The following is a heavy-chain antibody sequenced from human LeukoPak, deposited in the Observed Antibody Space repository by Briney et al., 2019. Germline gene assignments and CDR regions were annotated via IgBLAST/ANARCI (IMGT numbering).Heavy chain of an antibody. CDR2: ISAYNGNT. CDR1: GYTFTSYG. Sequence: ASVKVSCKASGYTFTSYGISWVRQAPGQGLEWMGWISAYNGNTNYAQKLQGRVTMTTDTSTSTAYMELRSLRSDDTVVYYCARDHYYDSSGYYGYWGQGTLVTVSS. J-gene: IGHJ4*02. V-gene: IGHV1-18*01. CDR3: ARDHYYDSSGYYGY. D-gene: IGHD3-22*01.